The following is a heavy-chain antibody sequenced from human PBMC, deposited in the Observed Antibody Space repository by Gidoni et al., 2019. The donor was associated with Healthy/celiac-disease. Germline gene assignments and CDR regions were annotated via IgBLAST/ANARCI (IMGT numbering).Heavy chain of an antibody. CDR1: GDRVSSNSAA. CDR3: ARDIPYYDYVWGSSTAFDY. V-gene: IGHV6-1*01. Sequence: QVQLQQSGPGLVKPSQTLSLTCSISGDRVSSNSAAWKWIRQSPSRGLEGLGRTYYRSKWYNDYAVSVKSRITINPDTSKNQFSLQLNSVTPEDTAVYYCARDIPYYDYVWGSSTAFDYWGQGTLVTVSS. D-gene: IGHD3-16*01. J-gene: IGHJ4*02. CDR2: TYYRSKWYN.